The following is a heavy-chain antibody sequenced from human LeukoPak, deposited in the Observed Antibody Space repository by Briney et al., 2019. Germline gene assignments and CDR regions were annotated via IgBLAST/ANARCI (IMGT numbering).Heavy chain of an antibody. CDR3: ARSVVTLDY. V-gene: IGHV4-39*01. D-gene: IGHD4-23*01. CDR1: GGSISSSSYY. CDR2: IYYSGST. J-gene: IGHJ4*02. Sequence: SETLSLTCTVSGGSISSSSYYWGWIRQPPGKGLEWIGSIYYSGSTYYNPSPKSRVTISVDTSKNQFSLKLSSVTAADTAVYYCARSVVTLDYWGQGTLVTVSS.